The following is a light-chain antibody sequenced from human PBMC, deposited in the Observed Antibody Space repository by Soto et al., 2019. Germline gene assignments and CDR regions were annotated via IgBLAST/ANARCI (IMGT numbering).Light chain of an antibody. Sequence: DILLAQCPATRSLCAWETATLSCRASQSVSSSYLAWYQQKRGQAPRLLIYGASSRATGIPDRFSGSGSGTDFTLTISRLEPEDFAVYSCQHYGSSRTFGQRPKVDIK. CDR2: GAS. V-gene: IGKV3-20*01. CDR3: QHYGSSRT. J-gene: IGKJ1*01. CDR1: QSVSSSY.